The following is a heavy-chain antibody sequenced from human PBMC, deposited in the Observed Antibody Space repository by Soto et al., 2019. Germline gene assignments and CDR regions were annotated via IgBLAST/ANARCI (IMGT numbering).Heavy chain of an antibody. V-gene: IGHV1-8*01. J-gene: IGHJ6*03. D-gene: IGHD2-2*01. Sequence: ASVKVSCKASGYTFTSDDINWVRQATGQGLEWMGWMNPNSGNTGYAQKFQGRVTMTRNTSISTAYMELSSLRSEDTAVYYCARIPAANFFRHYYYYMDVWGKGTTVTVSS. CDR1: GYTFTSDD. CDR2: MNPNSGNT. CDR3: ARIPAANFFRHYYYYMDV.